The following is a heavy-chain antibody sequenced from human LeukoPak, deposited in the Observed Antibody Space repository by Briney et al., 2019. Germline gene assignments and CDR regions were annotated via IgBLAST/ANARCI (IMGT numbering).Heavy chain of an antibody. Sequence: PGGSLRLSCAASGFTFDDYAMHWVRQAPGKGLEWVSGISWNSGSIGYADSVKGRFTISRDNAKNSLYLQMNSLRAEDMALYYCAKAHSSSWYSNWFDPWGQGTLVTVSP. CDR1: GFTFDDYA. CDR3: AKAHSSSWYSNWFDP. CDR2: ISWNSGSI. D-gene: IGHD6-13*01. V-gene: IGHV3-9*03. J-gene: IGHJ5*02.